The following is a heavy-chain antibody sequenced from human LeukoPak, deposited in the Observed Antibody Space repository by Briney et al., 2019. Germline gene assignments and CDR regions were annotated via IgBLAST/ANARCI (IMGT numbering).Heavy chain of an antibody. D-gene: IGHD3-9*01. V-gene: IGHV4-34*01. Sequence: PSETLSLTCAVYGGSFSGYYWSWIRQPPGKGLEWIGEINHSGSTNYNPSLKSRVTISVDTSKNQFSLKLSSVTAADTAVYYCARGLRYFDWKGYDYWGQGTLVTVSS. CDR3: ARGLRYFDWKGYDY. CDR2: INHSGST. J-gene: IGHJ4*02. CDR1: GGSFSGYY.